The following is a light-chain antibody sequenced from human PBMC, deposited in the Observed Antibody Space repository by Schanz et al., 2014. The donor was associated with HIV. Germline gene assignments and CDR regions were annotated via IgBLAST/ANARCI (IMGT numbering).Light chain of an antibody. Sequence: QSALSQPASVSGSPGQSITISCTGAANDVDLVPWYPQHPGKAPKLMIYDVSNRPSGVSNRFSGSKSGSTASLAIFGLQAEDEADYYCCSHAGSSTWVFRGGTKLTVL. CDR1: ANDVDL. CDR2: DVS. J-gene: IGLJ2*01. CDR3: CSHAGSSTWV. V-gene: IGLV2-23*02.